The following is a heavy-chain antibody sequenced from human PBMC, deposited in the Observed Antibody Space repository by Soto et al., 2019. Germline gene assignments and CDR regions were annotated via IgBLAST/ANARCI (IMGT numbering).Heavy chain of an antibody. V-gene: IGHV3-74*01. J-gene: IGHJ5*02. CDR2: INTDGSST. D-gene: IGHD4-17*01. CDR3: ARFRVDGDSVP. Sequence: EVQLMESGGGLVQPGGSLRLSCAVSGFTFSNYWMHWVRQAPGKGLVWVSRINTDGSSTSYADFVKGRFTISRDNARNTLFLQMNSRTADDTAVYYCARFRVDGDSVPWGHGTLVTVSA. CDR1: GFTFSNYW.